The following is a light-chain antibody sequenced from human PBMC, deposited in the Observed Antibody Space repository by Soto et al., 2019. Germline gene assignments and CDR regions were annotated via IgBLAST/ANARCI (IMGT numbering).Light chain of an antibody. CDR1: TSDVGIYNL. J-gene: IGLJ3*02. V-gene: IGLV2-23*02. CDR2: EVD. Sequence: QSALTQPASVSGSPGQSITISCSGTTSDVGIYNLVSWYQQHPGKAPKLGIYEVDKRPSGVSNRFSGSRSGNTASLTISGLQSEDEADYYFSSYAGSRWVFGGGTKLTVL. CDR3: SSYAGSRWV.